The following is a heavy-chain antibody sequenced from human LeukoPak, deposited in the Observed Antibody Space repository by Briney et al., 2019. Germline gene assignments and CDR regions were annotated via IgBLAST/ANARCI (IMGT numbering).Heavy chain of an antibody. CDR1: GGSISSYY. Sequence: PSETLSLTCTVSGGSISSYYWSWIRQPPGKGLEWIGYIYYSGSANYNPSLKSRVTISVDTSKNQFSLKLSSVTAADTAVYYCARVLAAAGTGYYYYYMDVWGKETTVTVSS. D-gene: IGHD6-13*01. CDR2: IYYSGSA. V-gene: IGHV4-59*01. J-gene: IGHJ6*03. CDR3: ARVLAAAGTGYYYYYMDV.